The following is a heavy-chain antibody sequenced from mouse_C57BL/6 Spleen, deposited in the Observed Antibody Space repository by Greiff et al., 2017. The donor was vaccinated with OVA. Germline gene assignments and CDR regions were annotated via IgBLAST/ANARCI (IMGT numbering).Heavy chain of an antibody. D-gene: IGHD4-1*01. Sequence: EVKVVESEGGLVQPGSSMKLSCTASGFTFSGYYMAWVRQVPEKGLEWVANINYDGSSTYYLDSLKSRFIISRDNAKNILYLQMSSLKSEDTATYYCARETGHFDYWGQGTTLTVSS. CDR1: GFTFSGYY. V-gene: IGHV5-16*01. CDR2: INYDGSST. J-gene: IGHJ2*01. CDR3: ARETGHFDY.